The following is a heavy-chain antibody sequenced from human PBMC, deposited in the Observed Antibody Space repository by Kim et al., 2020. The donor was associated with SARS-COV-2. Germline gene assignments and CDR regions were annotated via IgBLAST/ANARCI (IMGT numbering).Heavy chain of an antibody. J-gene: IGHJ3*02. V-gene: IGHV4-39*01. CDR2: IYYSGST. D-gene: IGHD3-10*01. CDR1: GGSVTSSNYY. CDR3: ARRLWFAEGTFDM. Sequence: SETLSLTCAVSGGSVTSSNYYWGWIRQPPGRGLEWIGNIYYSGSTYYNLSLKSRVTISVDTSKNQFSLKLRSVTAADTSIYYCARRLWFAEGTFDMWGQG.